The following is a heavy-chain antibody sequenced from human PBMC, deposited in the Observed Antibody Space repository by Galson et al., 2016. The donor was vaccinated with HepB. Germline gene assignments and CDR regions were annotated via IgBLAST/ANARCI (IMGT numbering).Heavy chain of an antibody. CDR1: GYSFAKYW. CDR3: ARQVGAAHDH. J-gene: IGHJ4*02. V-gene: IGHV5-51*01. Sequence: QSGAEVKKPGESLKISCQGSGYSFAKYWIVWVRQMPGKGLEWMGIIYPGDSDTTYSPSFQGQVTISADKSISTAYLQWSSLKASDTAMFYCARQVGAAHDHWGQGTLVTVSS. D-gene: IGHD1-26*01. CDR2: IYPGDSDT.